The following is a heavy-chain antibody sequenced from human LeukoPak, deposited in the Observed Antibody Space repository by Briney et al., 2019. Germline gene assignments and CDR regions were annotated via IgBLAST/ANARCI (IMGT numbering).Heavy chain of an antibody. CDR2: IYPGDSES. D-gene: IGHD6-19*01. Sequence: GESLQISCQASGYIFSNYWIGWVRQLPGKGLEGMGIIYPGDSESRYSPSFQGQVTISADKSISTAYLQWSSLKASDTAIYYCARLSSGWYFDYWDQGTLVTVSS. J-gene: IGHJ4*02. CDR1: GYIFSNYW. V-gene: IGHV5-51*01. CDR3: ARLSSGWYFDY.